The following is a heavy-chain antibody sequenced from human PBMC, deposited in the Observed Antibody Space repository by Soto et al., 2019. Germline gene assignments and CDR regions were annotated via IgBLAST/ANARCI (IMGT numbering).Heavy chain of an antibody. CDR2: IDYRGST. CDR3: ARESSSPYYFDY. CDR1: GGSISSGGYY. V-gene: IGHV4-31*03. Sequence: QVQLQESGPGLVKPSQTLSLTCTVSGGSISSGGYYWSWIRQHPGKGLEWIGYIDYRGSTYYNPSLKSRVTISVDTSKNQYSLKLSSVTAADTAVYYCARESSSPYYFDYWGQGTLVTVSS. D-gene: IGHD6-13*01. J-gene: IGHJ4*02.